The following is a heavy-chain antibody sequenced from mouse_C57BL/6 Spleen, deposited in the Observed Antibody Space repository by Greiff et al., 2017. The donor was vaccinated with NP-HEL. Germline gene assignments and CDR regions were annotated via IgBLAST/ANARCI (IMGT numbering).Heavy chain of an antibody. J-gene: IGHJ1*03. CDR1: GYAFSSSW. CDR2: IYPGDGDT. CDR3: ARCYGNYGYFGG. D-gene: IGHD1-1*02. V-gene: IGHV1-82*01. Sequence: QVQLQQSGPELVKPGASVKISCKASGYAFSSSWMNWVKQRPGKGLEWIGRIYPGDGDTNYNGKFKGKATLTADKSSSTAYMQLSSLTSEDSAVFFWARCYGNYGYFGGWGTGTTVTVSS.